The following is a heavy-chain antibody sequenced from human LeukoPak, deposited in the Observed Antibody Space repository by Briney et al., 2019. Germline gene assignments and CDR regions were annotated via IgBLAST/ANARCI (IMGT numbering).Heavy chain of an antibody. CDR1: GFTFSSYG. CDR3: ARGWSSSGEYYMDV. D-gene: IGHD6-13*01. Sequence: PGGSLRLSCAASGFTFSSYGMSWVRQAPGKGLEWVSAISGSGGSTYYADSVKGRFTISRDNSKNTLYLQMNSLRAEDTAVYYCARGWSSSGEYYMDVWGKGTTVTVSS. J-gene: IGHJ6*03. CDR2: ISGSGGST. V-gene: IGHV3-23*01.